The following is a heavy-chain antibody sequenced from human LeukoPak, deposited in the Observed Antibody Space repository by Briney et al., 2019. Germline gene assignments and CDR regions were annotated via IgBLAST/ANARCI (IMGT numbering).Heavy chain of an antibody. D-gene: IGHD1/OR15-1a*01. CDR2: ISAYNGNT. Sequence: GASVKVSCKASGYTFTSYYMHWVRQAPGQGLEWMGWISAYNGNTNYARKLQGRVTMTTDTSTSTAYMELRSLRSDDTAVYYCARDQMEHSDYWGQGTLVTVSS. CDR3: ARDQMEHSDY. V-gene: IGHV1-18*04. J-gene: IGHJ4*02. CDR1: GYTFTSYY.